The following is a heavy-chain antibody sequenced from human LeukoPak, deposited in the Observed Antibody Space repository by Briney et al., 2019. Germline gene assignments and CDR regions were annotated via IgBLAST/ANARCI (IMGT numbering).Heavy chain of an antibody. CDR2: ISSCGSTI. Sequence: PGGSLRLSCAASVFTLSSYEMNWVRQAPGKGVEGVSYISSCGSTIYYADTVKGRFNISRDNIKNSLYLKMNSLRAEDTAVYYCARDYYGSGSYTYPHTLDYYYYGMDVWGQGTTVTVSS. CDR1: VFTLSSYE. J-gene: IGHJ6*02. V-gene: IGHV3-48*03. CDR3: ARDYYGSGSYTYPHTLDYYYYGMDV. D-gene: IGHD3-10*01.